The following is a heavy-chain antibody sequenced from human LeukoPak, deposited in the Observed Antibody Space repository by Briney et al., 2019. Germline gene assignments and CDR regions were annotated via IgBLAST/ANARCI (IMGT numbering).Heavy chain of an antibody. Sequence: GASVNVSCKASGYTFTSYGISWVRQAPGQGRGWMGWISAYNGNTNYAQKLQGRVTMTTDTSTSTAYMELRRLRSDDTGVYYCAREGGIAAAVDYWGQGTLVTVSS. CDR1: GYTFTSYG. CDR2: ISAYNGNT. CDR3: AREGGIAAAVDY. J-gene: IGHJ4*02. V-gene: IGHV1-18*01. D-gene: IGHD6-13*01.